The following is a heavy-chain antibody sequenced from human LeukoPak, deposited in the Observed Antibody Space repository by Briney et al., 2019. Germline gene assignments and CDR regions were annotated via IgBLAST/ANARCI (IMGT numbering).Heavy chain of an antibody. V-gene: IGHV3-9*01. D-gene: IGHD1-26*01. J-gene: IGHJ4*02. CDR2: LSWHRGSI. CDR1: GFKFNDYA. Sequence: GRSLRLSCVASGFKFNDYAMHWVRQAPGKGLEWVSGLSWHRGSIGYADSVKGRFIISRDNAKNSLYLEMNSLRPEDSALYYCAKETKVGESLYYFDYWGRGTLVTVSS. CDR3: AKETKVGESLYYFDY.